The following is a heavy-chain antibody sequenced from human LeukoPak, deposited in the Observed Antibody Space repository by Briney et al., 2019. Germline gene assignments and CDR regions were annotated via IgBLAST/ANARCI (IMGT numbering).Heavy chain of an antibody. J-gene: IGHJ4*02. D-gene: IGHD6-13*01. V-gene: IGHV3-33*01. CDR1: GFTFSSYG. CDR3: ARDPSAAAAGTPDY. Sequence: GRSLRLSCAASGFTFSSYGMHWVHQAPGKGLEWVAVIWFDGSNKYYVDSVKGRFTISRDNSKNTLYLQMHSLRAEDTAVYYCARDPSAAAAGTPDYWGQGTLVTVSS. CDR2: IWFDGSNK.